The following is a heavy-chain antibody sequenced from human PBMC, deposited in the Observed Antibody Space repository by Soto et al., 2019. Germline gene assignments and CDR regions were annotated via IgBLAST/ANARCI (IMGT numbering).Heavy chain of an antibody. CDR3: ARDPGITLVRGVPDALDI. D-gene: IGHD3-10*01. Sequence: PGGSLRLSCAASGFTFSSYGMHWVRQAPGKGLEWVAVIWYDGSNKYYADSVKGRFTISRDNSKNTLYLQMNSLRAEDTAVYYCARDPGITLVRGVPDALDIWGQGTMVTVSS. V-gene: IGHV3-33*01. CDR2: IWYDGSNK. J-gene: IGHJ3*02. CDR1: GFTFSSYG.